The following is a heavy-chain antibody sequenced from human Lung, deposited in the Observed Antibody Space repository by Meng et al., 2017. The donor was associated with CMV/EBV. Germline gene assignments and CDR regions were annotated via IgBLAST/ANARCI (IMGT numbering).Heavy chain of an antibody. D-gene: IGHD6-13*01. CDR3: ARDFGSSWYPNWFDP. CDR1: GDPINSYS. CDR2: ISASGNT. V-gene: IGHV4-4*07. J-gene: IGHJ5*02. Sequence: QVHLQEPHPGRVKPSATLALPCTVSGDPINSYSWSWIRQPAGKGLEWIGRISASGNTRYNPSLKSRVTMSVDTSKNQFSLKLSSVSAADTAVYYCARDFGSSWYPNWFDPWGQGTLVTVSS.